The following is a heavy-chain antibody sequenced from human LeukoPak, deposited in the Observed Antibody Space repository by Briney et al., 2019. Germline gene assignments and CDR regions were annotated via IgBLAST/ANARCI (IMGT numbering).Heavy chain of an antibody. CDR2: FDPEDGET. V-gene: IGHV1-24*01. Sequence: ASVKVSCKVSGYTLTELSMHWVRQAPGKGLEWMGGFDPEDGETIYAQKFQGRVTMTEDTSTDTAYMELSRLRSDDTAVYYCARVAYSGSLFFQHWGQGTLVTVSS. CDR3: ARVAYSGSLFFQH. D-gene: IGHD1-26*01. J-gene: IGHJ1*01. CDR1: GYTLTELS.